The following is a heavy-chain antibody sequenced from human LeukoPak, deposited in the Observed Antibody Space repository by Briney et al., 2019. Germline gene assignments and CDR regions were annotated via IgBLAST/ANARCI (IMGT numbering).Heavy chain of an antibody. CDR3: ATELWFGEFGNWFDP. J-gene: IGHJ5*02. V-gene: IGHV1-24*01. CDR1: GYTLTELS. CDR2: FDPEDGET. D-gene: IGHD3-10*01. Sequence: ASVKVSCKVSGYTLTELSMHWVRQAPGKGLEWMGGFDPEDGETIYAQKLQGRVTMTEDTSTDTAYMELSSLRSEDTAVYYCATELWFGEFGNWFDPWGQGTLVTVSS.